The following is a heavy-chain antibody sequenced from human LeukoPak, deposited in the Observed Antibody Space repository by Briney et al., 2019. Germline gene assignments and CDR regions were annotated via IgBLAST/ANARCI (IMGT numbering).Heavy chain of an antibody. Sequence: SVKVSCKASGGTFSSYAISWVRQAPGQGLEWMRRIIPIFVTANYAQKFQGRVTITTDESTSTAYMELSSLRSEDTAVYYCARDLGIVGATTSYYYYMDVWGKGTTVTVSS. CDR1: GGTFSSYA. D-gene: IGHD1-26*01. CDR2: IIPIFVTA. CDR3: ARDLGIVGATTSYYYYMDV. V-gene: IGHV1-69*05. J-gene: IGHJ6*03.